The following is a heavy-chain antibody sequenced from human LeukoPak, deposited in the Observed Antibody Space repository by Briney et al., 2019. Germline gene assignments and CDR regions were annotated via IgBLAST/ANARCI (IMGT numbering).Heavy chain of an antibody. CDR3: ARFYANEWELPH. CDR2: IRYDGSNK. J-gene: IGHJ4*02. Sequence: GGSLRLSCAASGFTFSNYDMHWVRQAPGKGLEWVAFIRYDGSNKYYADSVKGRFTISRDNSKNTLYLQMNSLRAEDTAVYYCARFYANEWELPHWGQGTLVTVSS. CDR1: GFTFSNYD. V-gene: IGHV3-30*02. D-gene: IGHD1-26*01.